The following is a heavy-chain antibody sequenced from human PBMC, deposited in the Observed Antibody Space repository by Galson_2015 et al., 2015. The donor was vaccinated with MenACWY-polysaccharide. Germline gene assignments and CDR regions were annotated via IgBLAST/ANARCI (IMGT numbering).Heavy chain of an antibody. J-gene: IGHJ5*02. V-gene: IGHV3-74*01. D-gene: IGHD2-15*01. CDR3: TKAGAKYCRGSSCYVNWFDP. CDR1: GFSFSTYW. Sequence: SLRLSCAASGFSFSTYWMHWVRHAPGKGLVWVSRINADGSATDYADSVRGRFTISRDNAKNTLYLEVNSLRAEDTAVYYCTKAGAKYCRGSSCYVNWFDPWGQGTLVTVSS. CDR2: INADGSAT.